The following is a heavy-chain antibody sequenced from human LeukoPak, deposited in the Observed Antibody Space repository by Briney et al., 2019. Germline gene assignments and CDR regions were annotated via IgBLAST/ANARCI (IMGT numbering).Heavy chain of an antibody. J-gene: IGHJ5*02. CDR3: ARDDRAEPGRFDP. CDR2: ISSSSSYI. CDR1: GFTFSDYY. Sequence: GGSLRLSCAASGFTFSDYYMNWVRQAPGKGLEWVSSISSSSSYIYYADSVKGRFTISRDNAKNSLYLQMNSLRAEDTAVYYCARDDRAEPGRFDPWGQGTLVTVSS. V-gene: IGHV3-21*01. D-gene: IGHD1-14*01.